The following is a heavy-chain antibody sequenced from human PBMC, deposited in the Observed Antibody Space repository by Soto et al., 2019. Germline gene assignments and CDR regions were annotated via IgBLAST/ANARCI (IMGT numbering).Heavy chain of an antibody. Sequence: GGSLRLSCTVFGFSFSDYAVTWVRQTPGKGLEWVGFIASKTYGATREYAASVRGRFIISRDDQKSIAYLQMNGLKIEDTAVYFCTSLPPEWFRTTPFDFWGQGTRVTVSS. CDR2: IASKTYGATR. CDR1: GFSFSDYA. D-gene: IGHD2-8*01. V-gene: IGHV3-49*04. CDR3: TSLPPEWFRTTPFDF. J-gene: IGHJ3*01.